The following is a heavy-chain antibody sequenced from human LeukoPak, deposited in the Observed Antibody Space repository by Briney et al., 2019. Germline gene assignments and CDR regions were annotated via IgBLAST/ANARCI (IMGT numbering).Heavy chain of an antibody. CDR1: GFTFSSYA. CDR3: AKLRTKETVTTCLN. D-gene: IGHD4-17*01. V-gene: IGHV3-23*01. CDR2: ISGSGGST. Sequence: GGSLRLSCAASGFTFSSYAMSWVRQAPGKGLEWGSAISGSGGSTYYADSVKGRFTISRDNSKNTLYLQMNSLRAEDTAVYYCAKLRTKETVTTCLNWGQGTLVTVSS. J-gene: IGHJ4*02.